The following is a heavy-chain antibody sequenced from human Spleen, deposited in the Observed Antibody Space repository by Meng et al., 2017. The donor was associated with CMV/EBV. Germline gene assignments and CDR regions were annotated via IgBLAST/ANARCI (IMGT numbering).Heavy chain of an antibody. J-gene: IGHJ4*02. V-gene: IGHV3-48*03. CDR2: ISSSASTI. Sequence: GESLKISCAASGFTFSSYEMNWVRQAPGKGLEWVSYISSSASTINYADSVKGRFTISRDYPQNSVYLQMNSLRAEDTAVYYCARGFGASTEDFDYWGQGTLVTVSS. CDR1: GFTFSSYE. CDR3: ARGFGASTEDFDY. D-gene: IGHD3-3*01.